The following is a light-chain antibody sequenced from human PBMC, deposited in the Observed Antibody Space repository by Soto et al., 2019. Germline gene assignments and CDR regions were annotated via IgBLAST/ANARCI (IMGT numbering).Light chain of an antibody. Sequence: DIQMTQSPSSLSASVGDRFTITWRASQVIRNDLGWYQQRPGKAPKRLIYAASSLESGVPYRFSGSGSGTDFTFTISSLQPEDIATYYCQQDDNLPLTFGEGTKVDIK. CDR2: AAS. V-gene: IGKV1-17*01. CDR3: QQDDNLPLT. CDR1: QVIRND. J-gene: IGKJ4*01.